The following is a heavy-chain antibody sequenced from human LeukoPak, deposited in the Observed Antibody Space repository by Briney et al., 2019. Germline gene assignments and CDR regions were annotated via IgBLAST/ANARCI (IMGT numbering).Heavy chain of an antibody. V-gene: IGHV7-4-1*02. CDR2: INTNTGNP. J-gene: IGHJ5*02. Sequence: SVEVSCKASGYTFTNYAMNWVRQAPGQGLEWMGWINTNTGNPTYAQGFTGRFVFSLDTSVSTAYLQISSLKAEDTAVYYCARDGDSGAYNWFDPWGQGTLVTVSS. D-gene: IGHD6-25*01. CDR1: GYTFTNYA. CDR3: ARDGDSGAYNWFDP.